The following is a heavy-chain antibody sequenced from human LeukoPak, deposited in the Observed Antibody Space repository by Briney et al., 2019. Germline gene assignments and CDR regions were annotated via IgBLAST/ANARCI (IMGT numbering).Heavy chain of an antibody. CDR1: GGTFSSYA. CDR3: ARDRILGYCSGGSCYSTPDI. D-gene: IGHD2-15*01. V-gene: IGHV1-69*04. Sequence: SVKVSCKASGGTFSSYAISWVRQAPGQGLEWMGRIIPILGIANYAQKFQGRVTITADKSTSTAYMELSSLRSEDTAVYYCARDRILGYCSGGSCYSTPDIWGQGTMVTASS. J-gene: IGHJ3*02. CDR2: IIPILGIA.